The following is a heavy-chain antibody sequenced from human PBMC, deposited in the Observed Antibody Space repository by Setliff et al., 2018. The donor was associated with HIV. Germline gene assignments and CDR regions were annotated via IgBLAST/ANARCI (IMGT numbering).Heavy chain of an antibody. CDR2: ISAYNDNT. V-gene: IGHV1-18*01. CDR1: GYSFINYG. CDR3: ATRGRDLGFDY. D-gene: IGHD1-1*01. J-gene: IGHJ4*02. Sequence: VASVKVSCKASGYSFINYGINWVRQAPGQGLEWVGWISAYNDNTNYAQKLQGSVTMTTDTSTSTAYMELRSLRSDDTAVYYCATRGRDLGFDYWGQGTLVTVSS.